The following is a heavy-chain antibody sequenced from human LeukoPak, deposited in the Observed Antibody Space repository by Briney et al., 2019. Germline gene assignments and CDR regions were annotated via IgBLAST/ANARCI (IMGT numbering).Heavy chain of an antibody. CDR2: IGSSGAST. D-gene: IGHD3-3*01. Sequence: PGGSLRLSCAASGFTFSSYGMSWVRQAPGKGLEWVSSIGSSGASTYYADSVKGRFTISRDNSKNTLYLQMNSLRAEDTAVYYCAKNPGDFWSGYYGVTIWGQGTTVTVSS. V-gene: IGHV3-23*01. J-gene: IGHJ6*02. CDR1: GFTFSSYG. CDR3: AKNPGDFWSGYYGVTI.